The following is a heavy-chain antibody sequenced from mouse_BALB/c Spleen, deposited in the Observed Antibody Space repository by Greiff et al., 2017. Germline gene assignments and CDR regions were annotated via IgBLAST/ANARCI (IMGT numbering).Heavy chain of an antibody. V-gene: IGHV1S56*01. CDR3: ARRGYEAMDY. J-gene: IGHJ4*01. CDR2: IYPGDGST. CDR1: GYTFTSYY. Sequence: LVESGPELVKPGASVKMSCKASGYTFTSYYIHWVKQRPGQGLEWIGWIYPGDGSTKYNEKFKGKTTLTADKSSSTAYMLLSSLTSEDSAIYFCARRGYEAMDYWGQGTSVTVSS. D-gene: IGHD2-14*01.